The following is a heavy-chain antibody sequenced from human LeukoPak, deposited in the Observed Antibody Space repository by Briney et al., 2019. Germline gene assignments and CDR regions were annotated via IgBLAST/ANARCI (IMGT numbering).Heavy chain of an antibody. CDR1: GFTFSSYE. Sequence: GGSLRLSCAASGFTFSSYEMNWVRQAPGKGLEWVSYISSSGSTIYYADSVKGRFTISRDNAKNSLYLQMNSLRAEDTAVYYCARGGDARYYYYYYMDVWGKGTTVTVSS. CDR3: ARGGDARYYYYYYMDV. V-gene: IGHV3-48*03. D-gene: IGHD2-21*02. J-gene: IGHJ6*03. CDR2: ISSSGSTI.